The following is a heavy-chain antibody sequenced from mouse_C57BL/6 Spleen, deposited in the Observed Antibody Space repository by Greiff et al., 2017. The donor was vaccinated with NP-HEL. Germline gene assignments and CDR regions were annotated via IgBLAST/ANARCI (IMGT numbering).Heavy chain of an antibody. J-gene: IGHJ2*01. D-gene: IGHD1-1*01. Sequence: EVKLVESGGGLVKPGGSLKLSCAASGFTFSSYAMSWVRQTPEKRLEWVATISDGGSYTYYPDNVKGRFTISRDNAKNNLYLQMSHLKSEDTAMYYCARHITTRGFDYWGQGTTLTVSS. CDR1: GFTFSSYA. CDR3: ARHITTRGFDY. V-gene: IGHV5-4*03. CDR2: ISDGGSYT.